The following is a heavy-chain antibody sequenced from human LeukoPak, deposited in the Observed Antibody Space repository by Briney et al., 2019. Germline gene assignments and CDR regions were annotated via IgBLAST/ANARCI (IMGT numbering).Heavy chain of an antibody. J-gene: IGHJ6*03. Sequence: GRSLKLSCAASGFTFSSYGMHWVRQAPGKGLEWVAGIWYVGSNKYYADSVKGRFPISRDNSKNTLYLQMNSLRAEDTAVYYCAKDSLHYSDSSGYSDYYYMDVWGKGTTVTVSS. CDR3: AKDSLHYSDSSGYSDYYYMDV. CDR2: IWYVGSNK. D-gene: IGHD3-22*01. CDR1: GFTFSSYG. V-gene: IGHV3-33*06.